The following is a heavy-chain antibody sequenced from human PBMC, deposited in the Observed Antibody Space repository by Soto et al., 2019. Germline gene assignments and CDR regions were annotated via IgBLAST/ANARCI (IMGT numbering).Heavy chain of an antibody. CDR2: IYYTGHT. Sequence: SATLSLTCSVSGGYISSGGNYWSWIRQHPGKGLEWIGFIYYTGHTKYNAALKSRASISGDMSENQFTLTLTSVTAADTAVYYCAREDMNEALVDYWGPGILVP. J-gene: IGHJ4*02. CDR1: GGYISSGGNY. V-gene: IGHV4-31*03. CDR3: AREDMNEALVDY.